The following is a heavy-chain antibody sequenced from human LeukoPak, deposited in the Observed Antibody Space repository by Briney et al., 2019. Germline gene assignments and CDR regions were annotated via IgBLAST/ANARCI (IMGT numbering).Heavy chain of an antibody. CDR3: AKDAERGFDYSNSLQY. CDR2: IWSDGTNK. CDR1: GFTLSHYG. V-gene: IGHV3-33*06. D-gene: IGHD4-11*01. Sequence: GGSLRLSCAAAGFTLSHYGMHWVRQAPGKGLEWVAVIWSDGTNKYYAASVKGRFTISRDDPDNTIYLQMNSLRPDDTGVYYCAKDAERGFDYSNSLQYRGQGTPVTVST. J-gene: IGHJ4*02.